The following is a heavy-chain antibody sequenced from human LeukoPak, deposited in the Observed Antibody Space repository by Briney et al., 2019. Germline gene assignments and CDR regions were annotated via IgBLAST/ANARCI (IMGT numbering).Heavy chain of an antibody. CDR2: IYTSGST. CDR3: ARVFMWPYYFDY. J-gene: IGHJ4*02. CDR1: GGSISSGSYS. D-gene: IGHD2-21*01. Sequence: PSETLSLTCTVSGGSISSGSYSWSWIRQPAGKGLEWIGRIYTSGSTNYNPSLKSRVTISVDTSKNQFSLKLSSVTAADTAVYYCARVFMWPYYFDYWGQGTLVTVSS. V-gene: IGHV4-61*02.